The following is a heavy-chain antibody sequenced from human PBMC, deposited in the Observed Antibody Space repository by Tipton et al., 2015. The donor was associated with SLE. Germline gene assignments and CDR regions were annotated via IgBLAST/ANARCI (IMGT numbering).Heavy chain of an antibody. Sequence: QLVQSGAEVKKPGASVKVSCKASGYTFTSYGISWVRQAPGQGLEWMGWISAYNGNTNYAQKLQGRVTMTRNTSISTAYMELSSLRSEDTAVYYCARVKSSSWYDYWGQGTLVTVSS. CDR1: GYTFTSYG. CDR2: ISAYNGNT. J-gene: IGHJ4*02. D-gene: IGHD6-13*01. CDR3: ARVKSSSWYDY. V-gene: IGHV1-18*01.